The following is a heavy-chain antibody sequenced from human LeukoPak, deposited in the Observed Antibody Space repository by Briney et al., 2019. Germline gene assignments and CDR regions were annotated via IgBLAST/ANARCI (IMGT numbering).Heavy chain of an antibody. CDR1: GFTFSSYW. CDR2: IGNDGNSA. Sequence: QPGGSLRLSCATSGFTFSSYWMYWVRQAPGKGLVWVSRIGNDGNSATYADFVKGRFTISRDTAKNTLYLQMNSLRAEDTAVYYCATRGHDNSDLDFDYWGQGTLVTVSS. J-gene: IGHJ4*02. CDR3: ATRGHDNSDLDFDY. V-gene: IGHV3-74*01. D-gene: IGHD4-11*01.